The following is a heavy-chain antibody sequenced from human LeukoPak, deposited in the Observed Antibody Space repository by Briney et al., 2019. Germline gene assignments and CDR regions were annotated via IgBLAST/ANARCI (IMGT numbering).Heavy chain of an antibody. J-gene: IGHJ4*02. CDR3: TRDADPIELKDY. D-gene: IGHD1-26*01. CDR2: ISSAGSYI. CDR1: GFTFSVFE. V-gene: IGHV3-48*03. Sequence: QPGGSLRLSCAASGFTFSVFEMNWVRQAPGKGLEWVAYISSAGSYIYYADSVKGRFTISRDDATNTLYLQMNSLRAEDTAMYYCTRDADPIELKDYWGQGTLVTVSS.